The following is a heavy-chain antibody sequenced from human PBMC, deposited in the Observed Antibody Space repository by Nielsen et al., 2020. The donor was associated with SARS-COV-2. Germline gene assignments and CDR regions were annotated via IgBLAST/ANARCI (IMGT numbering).Heavy chain of an antibody. CDR3: ARDRALTGYDRY. CDR2: ISHDGGRQ. Sequence: GESLKISCVASEFNFSIYAMHWVRQAPGKGLEGVAMISHDGGRQYYADSVKGRFTISRDNSKNTLYLHMRSLSAEDTGLYYCARDRALTGYDRYWGQGTLVSVSS. D-gene: IGHD3-9*01. CDR1: EFNFSIYA. J-gene: IGHJ4*02. V-gene: IGHV3-30-3*01.